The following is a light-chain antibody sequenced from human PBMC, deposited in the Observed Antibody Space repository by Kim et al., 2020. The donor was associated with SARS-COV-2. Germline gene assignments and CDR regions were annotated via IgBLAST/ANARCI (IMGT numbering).Light chain of an antibody. V-gene: IGKV3-11*01. J-gene: IGKJ5*01. Sequence: EIVLTQSPVTLSLSPGERATLSCRASHSIGNSLAWYQQKPGQAPRLLIHDASNGATDIPARFSGSGSGTDFTLTISSLEPEDFAVYFCQQRSSWPPTFGQGTRLEIK. CDR3: QQRSSWPPT. CDR1: HSIGNS. CDR2: DAS.